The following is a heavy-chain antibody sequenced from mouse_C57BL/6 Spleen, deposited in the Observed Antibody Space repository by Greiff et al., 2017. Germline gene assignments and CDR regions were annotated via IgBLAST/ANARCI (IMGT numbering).Heavy chain of an antibody. CDR1: GYTFTSYW. CDR3: ARGVPYAMDY. D-gene: IGHD2-14*01. J-gene: IGHJ4*01. CDR2: IDPSDSYT. Sequence: QVQLQQPGAELVRPGTSVKLSCKASGYTFTSYWMHWVKQRPGHGLEWIGVIDPSDSYTNYNQKFKGKATLTVDTSSSTAYMQLSSLTSEDSAVYYCARGVPYAMDYWGQGTSVTVSS. V-gene: IGHV1-59*01.